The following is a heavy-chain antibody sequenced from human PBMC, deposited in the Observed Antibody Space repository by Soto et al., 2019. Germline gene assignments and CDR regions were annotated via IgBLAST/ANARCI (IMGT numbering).Heavy chain of an antibody. V-gene: IGHV4-61*08. D-gene: IGHD5-18*01. Sequence: TSETLSLTCTVSGGSISSGDYYWSWIRQPPGKGLEWIGYIYYSGSTNYNPSLKSRVTISVDTSKNQFSLKLSSVTAADTAVYYCARERGHGDTDWFDPWGQGTLVTVSS. CDR2: IYYSGST. CDR1: GGSISSGDYY. CDR3: ARERGHGDTDWFDP. J-gene: IGHJ5*02.